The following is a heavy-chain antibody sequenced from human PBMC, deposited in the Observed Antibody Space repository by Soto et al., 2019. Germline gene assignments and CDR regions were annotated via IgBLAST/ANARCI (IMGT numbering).Heavy chain of an antibody. CDR1: GFSFSNAW. Sequence: EVQLVESGGGLVKPGGSLRLSCAASGFSFSNAWMNWVRQAPGKGLEWVGRIKRKIDGEATDYAGPVKGRFTVFRHDPKSALYLQMNSLKGDDTAVYYCTTGSVEGVWGQGTTVTVS. V-gene: IGHV3-15*07. CDR2: IKRKIDGEAT. D-gene: IGHD2-15*01. J-gene: IGHJ6*02. CDR3: TTGSVEGV.